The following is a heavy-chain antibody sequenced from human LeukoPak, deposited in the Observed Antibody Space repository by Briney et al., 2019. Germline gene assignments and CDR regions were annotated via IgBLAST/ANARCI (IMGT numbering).Heavy chain of an antibody. CDR1: GGSISSYY. CDR2: INESGST. D-gene: IGHD6-13*01. V-gene: IGHV4-34*01. CDR3: ARGAAAVDY. J-gene: IGHJ4*02. Sequence: SETLSLTCTVSGGSISSYYWSWIRQPPGKGLEWIGEINESGSTNYNPSLKSRVTISIDTSKNHFSLKLSSVTAADTAVYYCARGAAAVDYWGQGTLVTVSS.